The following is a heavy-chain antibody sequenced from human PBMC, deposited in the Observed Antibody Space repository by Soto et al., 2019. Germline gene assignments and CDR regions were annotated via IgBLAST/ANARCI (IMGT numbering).Heavy chain of an antibody. D-gene: IGHD2-2*01. J-gene: IGHJ6*02. CDR2: ISYDASKK. CDR1: GFTFSSSG. V-gene: IGHV3-30*18. Sequence: GGSLRLSCAASGFTFSSSGMHWVRQAPGKGLEWVAVISYDASKKYYADSVKGRLTISRDNSKETVDLQMNSLRAEDTAVYYCAKEGCSSTSCVAFLDVWGRGTTVTVSS. CDR3: AKEGCSSTSCVAFLDV.